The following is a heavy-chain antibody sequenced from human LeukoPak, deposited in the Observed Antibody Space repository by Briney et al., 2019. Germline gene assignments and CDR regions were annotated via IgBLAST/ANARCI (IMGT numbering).Heavy chain of an antibody. Sequence: SETLSVTCAVYGGSFSGYYWSWIRQPPGKGLEWVGEVNHSGSTNYNPSLKSRVTISVDTSKNQFSLKLSSVTAADTAVYYCARSAVHDAFDIWGQGTMVTVSS. V-gene: IGHV4-34*01. CDR2: VNHSGST. CDR1: GGSFSGYY. J-gene: IGHJ3*02. CDR3: ARSAVHDAFDI. D-gene: IGHD6-19*01.